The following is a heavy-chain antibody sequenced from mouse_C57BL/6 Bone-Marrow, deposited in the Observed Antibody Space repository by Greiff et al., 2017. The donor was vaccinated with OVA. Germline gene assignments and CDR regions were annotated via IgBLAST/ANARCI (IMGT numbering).Heavy chain of an antibody. Sequence: QVQLQQPGAELVRPGTSVKLSCKASGYTFTSYWMHWVKQRPGQGLEWIGVIDPSDSYTNYTQKFKGKATLTVDTSASTAYMQLSSLTSEDSAVYYCGRGDYDWYFDVWGTGTTVTVSS. CDR3: GRGDYDWYFDV. V-gene: IGHV1-59*01. CDR2: IDPSDSYT. CDR1: GYTFTSYW. J-gene: IGHJ1*03. D-gene: IGHD2-4*01.